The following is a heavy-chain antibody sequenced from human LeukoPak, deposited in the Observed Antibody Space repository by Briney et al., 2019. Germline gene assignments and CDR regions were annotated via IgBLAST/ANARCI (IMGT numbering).Heavy chain of an antibody. D-gene: IGHD2-21*02. V-gene: IGHV4-59*01. CDR2: IYYSGST. Sequence: SETLSHTCTVSGGSISSYYWSWIRQPPGKGLEWIGYIYYSGSTNYNPSLKSRVTISVDTSKNQFSLKLSSVTAADTAVYYCARAERYEYCGGDCHPDAFDIWGQGTMVTVSS. J-gene: IGHJ3*02. CDR1: GGSISSYY. CDR3: ARAERYEYCGGDCHPDAFDI.